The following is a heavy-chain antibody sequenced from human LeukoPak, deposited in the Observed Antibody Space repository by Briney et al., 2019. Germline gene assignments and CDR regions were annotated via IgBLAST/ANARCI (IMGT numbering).Heavy chain of an antibody. CDR1: GGSISSRNYY. Sequence: PSETLSLTCTVSGGSISSRNYYWSWIRQPAGKGLEWIGRIYTSGSTNYNPSLKSRVTISVDTSKNQFSLKLSSVTAADTAVYYCARDLQLDAFDIWGQGTMVTVSS. V-gene: IGHV4-61*02. D-gene: IGHD6-13*01. CDR2: IYTSGST. J-gene: IGHJ3*02. CDR3: ARDLQLDAFDI.